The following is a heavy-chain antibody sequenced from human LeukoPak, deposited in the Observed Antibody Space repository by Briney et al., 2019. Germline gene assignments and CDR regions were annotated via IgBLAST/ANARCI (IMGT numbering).Heavy chain of an antibody. CDR2: TIPIFGTT. D-gene: IGHD3-22*01. CDR1: GGTFSDYA. CDR3: ARELGYSYESSGSRGALDI. J-gene: IGHJ3*02. Sequence: SVKVSCKASGGTFSDYAINWVRQAPGQGLEWMGGTIPIFGTTNYAQKFQGRVTITADKSTTTAYMELSSLRTEDTAVYYCARELGYSYESSGSRGALDIWGQGTMVTVSS. V-gene: IGHV1-69*06.